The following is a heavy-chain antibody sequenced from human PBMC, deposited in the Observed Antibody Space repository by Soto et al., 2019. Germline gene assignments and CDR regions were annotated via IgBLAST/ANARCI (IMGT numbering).Heavy chain of an antibody. V-gene: IGHV3-23*01. CDR3: AKSGSTSRDWFDS. Sequence: PGGSLRLSCAASGFTFGSYAMSWVRQAPGKGLQWVSLVGGDGRGTSYADSVKGRFTISRDNSKDTLHLQMNSLRADDTAIYYCAKSGSTSRDWFDSWGQGIRVTVSS. CDR1: GFTFGSYA. J-gene: IGHJ5*01. CDR2: VGGDGRGT. D-gene: IGHD2-2*01.